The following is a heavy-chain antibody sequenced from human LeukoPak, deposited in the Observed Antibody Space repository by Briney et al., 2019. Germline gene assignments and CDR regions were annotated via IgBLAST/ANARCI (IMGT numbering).Heavy chain of an antibody. D-gene: IGHD3-22*01. V-gene: IGHV4-39*01. Sequence: PSETLSLTCTVSGGSISSSSHYWGWIRQPPGKGLEWIGSIHYSGSTYYNPSLKSRVAISVDTSKNQFSLKLSSVTAADTAVYYCARVGYYDSSGYYPRNSVYYFDYWGQGTLVTVSS. J-gene: IGHJ4*02. CDR3: ARVGYYDSSGYYPRNSVYYFDY. CDR2: IHYSGST. CDR1: GGSISSSSHY.